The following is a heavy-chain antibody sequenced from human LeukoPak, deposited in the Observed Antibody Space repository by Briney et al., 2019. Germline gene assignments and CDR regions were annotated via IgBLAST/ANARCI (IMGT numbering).Heavy chain of an antibody. CDR2: ISYDGSNK. J-gene: IGHJ4*02. D-gene: IGHD3-3*01. V-gene: IGHV3-30*03. CDR3: ARDPVKFWSGHDY. CDR1: GYTFSSYG. Sequence: SCKASGYTFSSYGMHWVRQAPGKGLEWVAVISYDGSNKYYADSVKGRFTISRDNSKNTLYVQMNSLRAEDTAVYYCARDPVKFWSGHDYWGQGTLVTVSS.